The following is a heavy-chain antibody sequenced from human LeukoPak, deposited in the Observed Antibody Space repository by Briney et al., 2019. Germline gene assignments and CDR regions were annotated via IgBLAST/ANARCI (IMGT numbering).Heavy chain of an antibody. CDR2: ISSSSSTI. CDR3: ARDLTQLALFDY. CDR1: GFSFSSYG. V-gene: IGHV3-48*01. D-gene: IGHD6-13*01. J-gene: IGHJ4*02. Sequence: GGSLRLSCAASGFSFSSYGMNWVRQAPGKGLEWVSHISSSSSTIYYADSVKGRFTISRDNAKNTLFLQMNSLRPEDTAVYFCARDLTQLALFDYWGQGTLVTVSS.